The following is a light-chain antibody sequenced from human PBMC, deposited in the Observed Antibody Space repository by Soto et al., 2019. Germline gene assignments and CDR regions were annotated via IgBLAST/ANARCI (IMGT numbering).Light chain of an antibody. CDR3: GTWDTSLSAVV. V-gene: IGLV1-51*01. Sequence: QSVLTQPPSVSAAPGQKVTISFSGSSSNIGNNYVSWYQHLPGTAPKLLIYDTYKRPSGIPDRFSGSKSGTSATLAITGLQTGDEADYYCGTWDTSLSAVVFGGGTKLTVL. CDR2: DTY. CDR1: SSNIGNNY. J-gene: IGLJ2*01.